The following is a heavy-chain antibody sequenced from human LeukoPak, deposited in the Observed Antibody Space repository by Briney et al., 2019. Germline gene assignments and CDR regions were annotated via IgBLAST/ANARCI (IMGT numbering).Heavy chain of an antibody. CDR3: ARGPPLCNRPHSWFAP. V-gene: IGHV4-34*01. J-gene: IGHJ5*02. Sequence: KPSETLSLTCAVYGGSFSGYYWSWIRQPPGKGLEWIGEINHSGSTNYNPSLKSRVTISVDTSKNQFSLKLSSVTAADTAVYYCARGPPLCNRPHSWFAPGGQATSVTV. D-gene: IGHD1-14*01. CDR2: INHSGST. CDR1: GGSFSGYY.